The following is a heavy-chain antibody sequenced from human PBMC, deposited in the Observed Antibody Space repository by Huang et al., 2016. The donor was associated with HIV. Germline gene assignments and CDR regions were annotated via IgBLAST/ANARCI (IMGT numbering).Heavy chain of an antibody. D-gene: IGHD3-9*01. CDR3: ARGHDFYYDKTGYSFDY. CDR2: TYYRSKGYN. V-gene: IGHV6-1*01. CDR1: GDSVSANSVT. J-gene: IGHJ4*02. Sequence: QVRLQQSGPGLLTPSQTLSLTCAISGDSVSANSVTWNWIRQSPSGGLEWLGRTYYRSKGYNDYAESVKSRITIDTDISKNHFSLQLKSVVTEDTAVYFCARGHDFYYDKTGYSFDYWGQGSLVTVST.